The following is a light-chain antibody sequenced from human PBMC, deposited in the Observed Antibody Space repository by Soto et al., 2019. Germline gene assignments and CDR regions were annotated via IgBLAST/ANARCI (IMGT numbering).Light chain of an antibody. CDR3: QHDNRYSES. J-gene: IGKJ1*01. V-gene: IGKV1-5*03. Sequence: DIQMTQSPSTLSGAVGDRVTIACRASQTISSWLAWYQQKPGKAPKLLIYQASTLNSGVPSRFSGSGSVTEFTLTISSLQPDAFATYYCQHDNRYSESFGQGTKVELK. CDR1: QTISSW. CDR2: QAS.